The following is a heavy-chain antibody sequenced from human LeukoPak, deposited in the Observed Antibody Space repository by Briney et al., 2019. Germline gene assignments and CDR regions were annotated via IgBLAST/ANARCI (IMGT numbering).Heavy chain of an antibody. D-gene: IGHD1-26*01. CDR3: ARSIVGATINY. J-gene: IGHJ4*02. CDR1: GFTFSSYS. Sequence: GGSLRLSCAASGFTFSSYSMNWVRQAPGKGLEWVSSISSSSSYIYYADSVKGRFTISRDNVKNSLYLQMNSLRAEDTAVYYCARSIVGATINYWGQGTLVTVSS. V-gene: IGHV3-21*01. CDR2: ISSSSSYI.